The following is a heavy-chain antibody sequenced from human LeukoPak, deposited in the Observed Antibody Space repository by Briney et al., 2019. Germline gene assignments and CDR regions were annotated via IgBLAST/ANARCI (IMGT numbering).Heavy chain of an antibody. CDR1: EYNFLSYD. Sequence: ASVKVSCKASEYNFLSYDINWVRQATGQGLEWMGWMNPKSGNTGYAQKFQGRVTITREISIDTAYMELSSLRSEDTAVYYCASTGTPNDYWGQGTLVTVSS. CDR2: MNPKSGNT. CDR3: ASTGTPNDY. J-gene: IGHJ4*02. V-gene: IGHV1-8*02. D-gene: IGHD1-1*01.